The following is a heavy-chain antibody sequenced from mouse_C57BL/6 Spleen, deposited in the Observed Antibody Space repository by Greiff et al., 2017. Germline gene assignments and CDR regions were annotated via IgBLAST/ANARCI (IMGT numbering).Heavy chain of an antibody. V-gene: IGHV1-9*01. CDR2: ILPGSGST. CDR3: ERRATGVATGFAY. D-gene: IGHD1-1*01. J-gene: IGHJ3*01. Sequence: VQVVESGAELMKPGASVKLSCKATGYTFTGYWIEWVKQRPGHGLEWIGEILPGSGSTNYNEKFKGKATFTAYTSSNTADMQLRSLTTEDSAIYDCERRATGVATGFAYWGQGTLVTVSA. CDR1: GYTFTGYW.